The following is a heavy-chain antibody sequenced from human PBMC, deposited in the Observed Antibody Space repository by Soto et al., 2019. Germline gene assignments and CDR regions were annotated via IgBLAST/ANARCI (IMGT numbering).Heavy chain of an antibody. Sequence: PSETLSLTCSFSGCSISSYYWSWIRQPPGKGLEWIGYIYYSGSTNYNPSLKSRVTISVDTSKNQFSLKLSSVTAADTAVYYCARDQGGSYYYWGQGTLVTVS. CDR3: ARDQGGSYYY. CDR1: GCSISSYY. J-gene: IGHJ4*02. V-gene: IGHV4-59*12. CDR2: IYYSGST. D-gene: IGHD1-26*01.